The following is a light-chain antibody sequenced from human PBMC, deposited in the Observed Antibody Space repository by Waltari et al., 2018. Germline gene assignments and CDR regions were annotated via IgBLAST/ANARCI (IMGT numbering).Light chain of an antibody. V-gene: IGKV3D-15*01. J-gene: IGKJ4*01. CDR3: QQYNNWPPLT. CDR1: QSVSNN. Sequence: EIVMTQSPATLSVSPGERATLSCRASQSVSNNLAWYQQKPGQAPRLLIYDTSTRATGIPARLSGSGSGTEFTLTISSLQSEDFAVYYCQQYNNWPPLTFGGGTKVEIK. CDR2: DTS.